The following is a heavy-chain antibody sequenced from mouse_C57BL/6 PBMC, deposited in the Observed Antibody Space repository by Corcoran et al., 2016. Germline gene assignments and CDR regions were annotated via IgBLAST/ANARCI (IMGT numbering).Heavy chain of an antibody. CDR1: GYTFTDYY. CDR3: ARRAYYGNYYAMDY. D-gene: IGHD2-10*01. Sequence: EVQLQQSGPELVKPGASVKISCKASGYTFTDYYMNWVTQSHGKSLEWIGDINPNNGGTSYNQKFKGKATLTVDKSSSTAYMELRSLTSEDSAVYYCARRAYYGNYYAMDYWGQGTSVTVSS. V-gene: IGHV1-26*01. CDR2: INPNNGGT. J-gene: IGHJ4*01.